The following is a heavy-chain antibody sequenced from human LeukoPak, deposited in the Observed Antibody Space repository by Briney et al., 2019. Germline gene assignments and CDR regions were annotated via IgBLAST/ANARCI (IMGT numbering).Heavy chain of an antibody. J-gene: IGHJ4*02. V-gene: IGHV3-48*01. CDR2: ISGSGTTI. D-gene: IGHD2-15*01. CDR3: TRTLLYCSGGSCYPTRFDY. CDR1: GFTFSSYS. Sequence: PGGSLRLSCAASGFTFSSYSMNWVRQAPGKGLDWLSHISGSGTTIYYADSVKGRITISRDNAKNSLYLQMNSLRVEDTAVYYCTRTLLYCSGGSCYPTRFDYWGQGILVTVSS.